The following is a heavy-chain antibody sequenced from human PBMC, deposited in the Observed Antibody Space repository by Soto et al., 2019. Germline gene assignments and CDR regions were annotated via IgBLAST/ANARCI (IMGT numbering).Heavy chain of an antibody. D-gene: IGHD4-17*01. J-gene: IGHJ4*02. CDR3: ARAADGDYRVKGSDY. Sequence: QVHLVESGGGLVKPGGSLRLSCAASGFAFNDYYMTWIRQAPGKGLEWVSYISSSVLTIYYADSVKGRFTISRDNAKNSLFLQMNRLRADDTAVYYCARAADGDYRVKGSDYWGQGTLVTVSS. CDR2: ISSSVLTI. CDR1: GFAFNDYY. V-gene: IGHV3-11*01.